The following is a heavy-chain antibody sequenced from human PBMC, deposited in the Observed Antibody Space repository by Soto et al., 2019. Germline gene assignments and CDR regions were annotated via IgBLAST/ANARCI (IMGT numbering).Heavy chain of an antibody. CDR1: GVTFRNFA. CDR3: AKDDEESVNEQIHGDC. CDR2: ISGSGRMT. Sequence: PVGSLRLACAASGVTFRNFAMTWVRQAPGKGLEWVSGISGSGRMTYYAHSVKGHFTISRDNSKNTLYLQMNSLRAEDTAVYYCAKDDEESVNEQIHGDCWGQGTVVTVSS. D-gene: IGHD1-1*01. V-gene: IGHV3-23*01. J-gene: IGHJ4*02.